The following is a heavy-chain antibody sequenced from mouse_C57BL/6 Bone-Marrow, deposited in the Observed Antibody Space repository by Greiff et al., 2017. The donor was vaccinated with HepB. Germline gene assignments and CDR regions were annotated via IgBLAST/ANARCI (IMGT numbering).Heavy chain of an antibody. Sequence: VQLQESGAELVRPGASVTLSCKASGYTFTDYEMHWVKQTPVHGLEWIGAIDPETGGTAYNQKFKGKAILTADKSSSTAYMELRSLTSEDSAVYYCTTRGNGYSWFAYWGQGTLVTVSA. CDR2: IDPETGGT. J-gene: IGHJ3*01. D-gene: IGHD2-3*01. V-gene: IGHV1-15*01. CDR3: TTRGNGYSWFAY. CDR1: GYTFTDYE.